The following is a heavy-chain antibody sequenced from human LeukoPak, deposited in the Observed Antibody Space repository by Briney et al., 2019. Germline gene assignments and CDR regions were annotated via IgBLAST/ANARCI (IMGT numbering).Heavy chain of an antibody. Sequence: PSETLSLTCTVSGGSISGYYWSWIRQPPGKGLEWIGEINHSGSTNYNPSLKSRVTVSVDTSKNQFSLKLSSVTAADTAVYYCAIRGWYYYYYYMDVWGKGTTVTISS. J-gene: IGHJ6*03. CDR2: INHSGST. D-gene: IGHD6-19*01. CDR1: GGSISGYY. V-gene: IGHV4-34*01. CDR3: AIRGWYYYYYYMDV.